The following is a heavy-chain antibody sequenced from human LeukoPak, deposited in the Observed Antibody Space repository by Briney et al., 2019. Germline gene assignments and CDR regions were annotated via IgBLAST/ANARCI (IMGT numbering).Heavy chain of an antibody. D-gene: IGHD6-19*01. J-gene: IGHJ4*02. CDR2: ISYDGSNK. CDR1: GFTFSSYA. Sequence: PGGSLRLSCAASGFTFSSYAMHWVRQAPGKGLEWVAVISYDGSNKYYADSVKGRFTISRDNSKNTLYLQMNSLRAEDTAVYYCARDLPPERIAVAGPFDYWGQGTLVTVSS. CDR3: ARDLPPERIAVAGPFDY. V-gene: IGHV3-30-3*01.